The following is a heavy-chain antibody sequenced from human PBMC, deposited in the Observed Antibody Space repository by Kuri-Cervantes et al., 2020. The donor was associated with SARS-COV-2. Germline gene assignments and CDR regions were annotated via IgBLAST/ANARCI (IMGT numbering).Heavy chain of an antibody. CDR3: ARCVRGNWDSQHNNYYYMDV. J-gene: IGHJ6*03. CDR1: GGTFGSHT. D-gene: IGHD1-7*01. Sequence: ASVKVSCKASGGTFGSHTISWVRQAPGQGLEWVGWVKPDNGRAGFAEKFQGRVTISSDTSMTTVYLDLYSLRSGDTAVYYCARCVRGNWDSQHNNYYYMDVWGKGTTVTVSS. CDR2: VKPDNGRA. V-gene: IGHV1-8*02.